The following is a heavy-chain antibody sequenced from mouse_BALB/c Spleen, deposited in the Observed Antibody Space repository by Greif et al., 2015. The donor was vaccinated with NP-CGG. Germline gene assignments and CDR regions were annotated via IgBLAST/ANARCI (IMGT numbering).Heavy chain of an antibody. CDR1: EYEFPSHD. D-gene: IGHD2-4*01. CDR2: INSDGGST. V-gene: IGHV5-2*01. CDR3: ARHEGDDYGHAWFAY. Sequence: EVKLVESGGGLVQPGESLKLSCESNEYEFPSHDMSWVRKTPEKRLELVAAINSDGGSTYYPDTMERRFIISRDNTKKTLYLQMSSLRSEDTALYYCARHEGDDYGHAWFAYWGQGTLVTVSA. J-gene: IGHJ3*01.